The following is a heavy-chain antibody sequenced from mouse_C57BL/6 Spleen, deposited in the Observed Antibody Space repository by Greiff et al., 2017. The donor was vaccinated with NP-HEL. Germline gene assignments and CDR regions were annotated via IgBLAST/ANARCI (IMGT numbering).Heavy chain of an antibody. J-gene: IGHJ3*01. Sequence: EVMLVESGGDLVKPGGSLKLSCAASGFTFSSYGMSWVRQTPDKRLEWVATISSGGSYTYYPDSVKGRFTISRDNAKNTLYLQMSSLKSEDTAMYYCARGAYGSSYVFAYWGQGTLVTVSA. D-gene: IGHD1-1*01. CDR3: ARGAYGSSYVFAY. CDR2: ISSGGSYT. CDR1: GFTFSSYG. V-gene: IGHV5-6*01.